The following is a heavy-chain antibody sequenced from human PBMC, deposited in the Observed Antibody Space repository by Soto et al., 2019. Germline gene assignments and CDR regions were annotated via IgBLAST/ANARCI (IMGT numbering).Heavy chain of an antibody. CDR2: ISGSGGST. CDR1: GFTFSSYA. Sequence: PGGSLRLSCAGSGFTFSSYAMSWVRQAPGKGLEWVSAISGSGGSTYYADSVKGRFTISRDNSKNTLYLQMNSLRAEDTAVYYCAKDAHPPTIVATTPNFDYWGQGTLVTVSS. J-gene: IGHJ4*02. V-gene: IGHV3-23*01. CDR3: AKDAHPPTIVATTPNFDY. D-gene: IGHD5-12*01.